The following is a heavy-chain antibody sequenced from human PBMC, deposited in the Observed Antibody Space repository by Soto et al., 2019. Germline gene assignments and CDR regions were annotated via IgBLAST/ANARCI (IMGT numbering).Heavy chain of an antibody. CDR3: ARATLEERVYYSRSTVNWFDH. Sequence: NPSETLSLTCTVSGGSISSGGYYWSWIRQHPGKGLEWIGYIYYSGSTYYNPSLKSRVTISVDTSKNQFSLKLSSVTAADTAVYYCARATLEERVYYSRSTVNWFDHWGQGTLVTVFS. D-gene: IGHD2-21*01. CDR1: GGSISSGGYY. CDR2: IYYSGST. J-gene: IGHJ5*02. V-gene: IGHV4-31*03.